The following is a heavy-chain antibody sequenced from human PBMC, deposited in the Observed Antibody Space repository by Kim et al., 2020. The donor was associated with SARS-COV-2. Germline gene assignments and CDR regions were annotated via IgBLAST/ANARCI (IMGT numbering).Heavy chain of an antibody. CDR1: GYTFTSYG. D-gene: IGHD3-10*01. J-gene: IGHJ4*02. CDR2: ISAYNGNT. Sequence: ASVKVSCKASGYTFTSYGISWVRQAPGQGLEWMGWISAYNGNTNYAQKLQGRVTMTTDTSTSTAYMELRSLRSDDTAVYYCARSVMVRGVRTQAHFDYWGQGTLVTFSS. CDR3: ARSVMVRGVRTQAHFDY. V-gene: IGHV1-18*04.